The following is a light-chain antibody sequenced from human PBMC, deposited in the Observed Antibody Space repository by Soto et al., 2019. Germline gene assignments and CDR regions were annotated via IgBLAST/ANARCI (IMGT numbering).Light chain of an antibody. CDR1: SSDVGGYNY. V-gene: IGLV2-14*03. CDR3: SSYTTSNTRQIV. Sequence: QSVLTQPASVSGSPGQSITISCTGTSSDVGGYNYVSWYQHHPGKAPKLLIYDVSNRPSGVSNRFSGSKSDNTAPLTISGLQPEDEADYYCSSYTTSNTRQIVFGTRTKVTVL. J-gene: IGLJ1*01. CDR2: DVS.